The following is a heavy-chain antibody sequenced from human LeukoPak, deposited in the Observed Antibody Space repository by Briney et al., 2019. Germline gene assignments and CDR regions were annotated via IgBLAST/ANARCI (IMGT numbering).Heavy chain of an antibody. V-gene: IGHV3-21*01. Sequence: GGSLRLSCAASGFTVSSNYMSWVRQAPGKGLEWVSSISSSSDYIYYADSMKGRFTISRDNAKNSLYLQMNSLRAEGTAVYYCANTYCSGGSCYWAFDYWGQGTLVTVSS. CDR2: ISSSSDYI. J-gene: IGHJ4*02. CDR3: ANTYCSGGSCYWAFDY. D-gene: IGHD2-15*01. CDR1: GFTVSSNY.